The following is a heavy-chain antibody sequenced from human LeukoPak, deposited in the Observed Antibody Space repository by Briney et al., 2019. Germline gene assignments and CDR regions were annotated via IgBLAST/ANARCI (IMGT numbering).Heavy chain of an antibody. D-gene: IGHD1-26*01. V-gene: IGHV3-53*01. J-gene: IGHJ4*02. CDR2: IYSGGST. CDR3: ARDLSGGSYMSFDY. CDR1: GFTVSSNY. Sequence: QSGGSLRLSCAASGFTVSSNYMSWVRQAPGKGLEWVSVIYSGGSTYYAASVKGRFTISRDNSKNTLYLQMNSLRAEDTAVYYCARDLSGGSYMSFDYWGQGTLVTVSS.